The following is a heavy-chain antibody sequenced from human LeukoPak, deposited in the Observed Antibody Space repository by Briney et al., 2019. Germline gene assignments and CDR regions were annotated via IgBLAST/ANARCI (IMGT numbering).Heavy chain of an antibody. Sequence: KPSETLSLTCTVSGGSISSSSYYWGWIRRPPGKGLEWIGSIYYSGSTYYNPSLKSRVTISVDTSKNQFSLKLSSVTAADTAVYYCARHAGSWYFDYWGQGTLVTVSS. J-gene: IGHJ4*02. CDR1: GGSISSSSYY. CDR2: IYYSGST. V-gene: IGHV4-39*01. CDR3: ARHAGSWYFDY. D-gene: IGHD6-13*01.